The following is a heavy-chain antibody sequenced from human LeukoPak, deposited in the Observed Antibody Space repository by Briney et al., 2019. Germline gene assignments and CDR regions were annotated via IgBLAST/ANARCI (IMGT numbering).Heavy chain of an antibody. J-gene: IGHJ4*02. D-gene: IGHD3-3*01. CDR1: GYTFTGYY. CDR3: AREEYVLRFLEWLSHFDY. CDR2: INPNSGGT. Sequence: ASVKVSCKASGYTFTGYYMHWVRQAPGQGLEWMGWINPNSGGTNYAQKFQGRVTMTRDTSISTAYMELSRLRSDDTAVYYCAREEYVLRFLEWLSHFDYWGQGTLVTVSS. V-gene: IGHV1-2*02.